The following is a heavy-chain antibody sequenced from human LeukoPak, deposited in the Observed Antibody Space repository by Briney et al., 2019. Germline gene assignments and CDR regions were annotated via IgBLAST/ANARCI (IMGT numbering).Heavy chain of an antibody. V-gene: IGHV4-38-2*02. J-gene: IGHJ4*02. CDR2: IYHGGST. CDR3: ARAPRDSSSSNYMRRFDY. CDR1: GYSLSSDNY. Sequence: SETLSLTCSVSGYSLSSDNYWVWIRQPPGQGLEWTGGIYHGGSTSHIPPLKSRVTMSVDTSKNKFSLKLSSVTAADTAVYYYARAPRDSSSSNYMRRFDYWGQGTLVTVSS. D-gene: IGHD3-22*01.